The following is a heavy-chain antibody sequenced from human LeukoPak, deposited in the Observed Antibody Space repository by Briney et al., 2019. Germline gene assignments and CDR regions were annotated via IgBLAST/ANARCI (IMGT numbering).Heavy chain of an antibody. J-gene: IGHJ4*02. Sequence: PGGSLRLSCAASGFTFSSYSMNWVRQAPGKGLEWVSSISSSSSYIYYADSVKGRFTISRDNAKNSLYLQMNSLRAEDTGVYYCARDQTGTFDYWGQGTLVTVSS. CDR2: ISSSSSYI. CDR3: ARDQTGTFDY. CDR1: GFTFSSYS. V-gene: IGHV3-21*01. D-gene: IGHD1-7*01.